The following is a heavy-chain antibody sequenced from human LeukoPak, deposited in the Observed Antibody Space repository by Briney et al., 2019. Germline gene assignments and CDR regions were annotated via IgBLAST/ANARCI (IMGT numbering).Heavy chain of an antibody. D-gene: IGHD3-10*01. CDR3: ARVLLWFGELLGWFDP. CDR2: INHSGST. CDR1: GGSFSGYY. Sequence: TSETLSLTCAVYGGSFSGYYWSWIRQPPGKGLEWIGEINHSGSTNYNPSLKSRVTISVHTFKNQFYLKLSSVTAADTAVYYCARVLLWFGELLGWFDPWGQGTLVTVSS. V-gene: IGHV4-34*01. J-gene: IGHJ5*02.